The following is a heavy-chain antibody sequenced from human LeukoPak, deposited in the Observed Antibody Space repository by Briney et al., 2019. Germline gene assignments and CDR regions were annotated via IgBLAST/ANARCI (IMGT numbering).Heavy chain of an antibody. Sequence: GGSLRLSCVATGFTFDEHTIHWVRQRPGKGLEWVSLVTWEGFAFYGDSVKGRFTVSRDRKENSVFLQMNSLNPEDSAVYSCVRDALPHCASSSCYQFDYWGQGTLVTVSS. V-gene: IGHV3-43*01. CDR3: VRDALPHCASSSCYQFDY. D-gene: IGHD2-2*01. J-gene: IGHJ4*02. CDR1: GFTFDEHT. CDR2: VTWEGFA.